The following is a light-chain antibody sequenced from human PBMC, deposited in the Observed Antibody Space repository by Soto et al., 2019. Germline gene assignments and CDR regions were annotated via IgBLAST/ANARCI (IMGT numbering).Light chain of an antibody. CDR2: GAY. J-gene: IGKJ1*01. CDR3: KQYGSSGT. V-gene: IGKV3-20*01. CDR1: QNVSNNY. Sequence: IVFTHSPFTLSLSPGERATLSCRASQNVSNNYLAWYQQKPGQAPRLLIYGAYNRATGITDRFSGSGSGTDLNLTISRLENEDFAVYYCKQYGSSGTFGQGNKVDIK.